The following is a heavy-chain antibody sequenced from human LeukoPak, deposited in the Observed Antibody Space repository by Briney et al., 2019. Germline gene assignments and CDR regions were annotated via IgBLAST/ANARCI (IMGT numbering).Heavy chain of an antibody. D-gene: IGHD5-12*01. CDR2: IYPGDSDT. J-gene: IGHJ4*02. CDR1: GYRFTSYW. Sequence: PGESLKISCQGSGYRFTSYWIGWVRQMPGKGLEWVGIIYPGDSDTRYSPSFQGQGTISADKSISTAYLQWSSLKASDTAMYYCARHKGVVGGYLFDYWGQGTLVTVSS. V-gene: IGHV5-51*01. CDR3: ARHKGVVGGYLFDY.